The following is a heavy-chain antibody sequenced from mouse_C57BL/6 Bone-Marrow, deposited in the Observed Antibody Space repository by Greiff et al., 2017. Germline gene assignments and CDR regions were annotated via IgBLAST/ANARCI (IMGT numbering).Heavy chain of an antibody. CDR3: ERERGDGYCDYYAMDY. D-gene: IGHD2-3*01. V-gene: IGHV1-50*01. J-gene: IGHJ4*01. Sequence: QVQLQQPGAELVKPGASVKLSCKASGYTFTSYWMQWVKQRPGQGLEWIGEIDPSDSYTNYNQKFKGKATLTVDTSSSTAYMQLSRLTSEDSAVYYYERERGDGYCDYYAMDYWGQGTSVTVSS. CDR2: IDPSDSYT. CDR1: GYTFTSYW.